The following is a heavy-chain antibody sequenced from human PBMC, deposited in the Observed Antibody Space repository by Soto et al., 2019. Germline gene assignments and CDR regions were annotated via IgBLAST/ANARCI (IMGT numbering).Heavy chain of an antibody. J-gene: IGHJ3*02. CDR3: AKAPQRWLQFSAFDI. CDR1: GFTFSSYA. CDR2: ISGSGGST. Sequence: GGSLRLSCAASGFTFSSYAMHWVRQAPGKGLEWVSAISGSGGSTYYADSVKGRFTISRDNSKNTLYLQMNSLRAEDTAVYYCAKAPQRWLQFSAFDIWGQGTMVTVSS. D-gene: IGHD5-12*01. V-gene: IGHV3-23*01.